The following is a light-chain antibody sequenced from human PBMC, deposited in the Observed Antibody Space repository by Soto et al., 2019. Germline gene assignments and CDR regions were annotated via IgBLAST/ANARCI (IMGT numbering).Light chain of an antibody. CDR2: RAS. CDR1: QGISSY. V-gene: IGKV1-5*03. Sequence: IQLTQSPSSLSASVVDRVTITCRASQGISSYLAWYQQKPGKAPKLLIYRASSLESGVPSRFSGSGSGTEFTLTISSLQPDDFATYYCQQYNSYSSFGQGTKVDIK. J-gene: IGKJ1*01. CDR3: QQYNSYSS.